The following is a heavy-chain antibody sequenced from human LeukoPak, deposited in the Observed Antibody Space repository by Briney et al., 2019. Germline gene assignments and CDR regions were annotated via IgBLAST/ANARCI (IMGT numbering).Heavy chain of an antibody. V-gene: IGHV3-7*01. CDR1: GFTFSSYW. J-gene: IGHJ3*02. D-gene: IGHD2-2*01. Sequence: GGSLRLSCAASGFTFSSYWMSWVRQAPGKGLEWVANIKQDGSEKYYVDSVKGRFTISRDNAKNSLYLQMNSLRAEDTAVYYCAREVVVVPAAMGVGAFDIWGQGTMVTVSS. CDR3: AREVVVVPAAMGVGAFDI. CDR2: IKQDGSEK.